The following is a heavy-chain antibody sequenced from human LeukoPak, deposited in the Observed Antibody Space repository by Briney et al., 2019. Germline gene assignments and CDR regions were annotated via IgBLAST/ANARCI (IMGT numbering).Heavy chain of an antibody. Sequence: DPSDTLSLTCAVYGGSFSGYYWSWIRQPPGKGLEWIGEINHSGSTNYNPSLKSRVTISVDTSKNQFSLKLSSVTAADTAVYYCASVNSTPYPWGQGTLVTVSS. J-gene: IGHJ4*02. CDR1: GGSFSGYY. V-gene: IGHV4-34*01. CDR3: ASVNSTPYP. D-gene: IGHD2-15*01. CDR2: INHSGST.